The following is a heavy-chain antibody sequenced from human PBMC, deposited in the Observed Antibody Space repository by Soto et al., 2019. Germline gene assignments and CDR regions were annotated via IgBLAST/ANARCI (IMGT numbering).Heavy chain of an antibody. Sequence: QVQLVQSGAEVKKPGASVKVSCKASGYTFTSYDINWVRQATGQGLEWMGWMNPNSGNTGYAQKFQGRVTMTRNTSISTAYMELSSLRSEDTAVYYCARGFVLRYFDWPIGPNWFDPWGPGTLVTVSS. CDR2: MNPNSGNT. J-gene: IGHJ5*02. CDR3: ARGFVLRYFDWPIGPNWFDP. D-gene: IGHD3-9*01. V-gene: IGHV1-8*01. CDR1: GYTFTSYD.